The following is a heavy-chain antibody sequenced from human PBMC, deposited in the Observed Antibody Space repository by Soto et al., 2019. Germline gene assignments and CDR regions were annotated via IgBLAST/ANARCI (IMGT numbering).Heavy chain of an antibody. CDR2: INPNSGGT. D-gene: IGHD4-4*01. CDR3: ARGESTTVTTSAFDI. J-gene: IGHJ3*02. V-gene: IGHV1-2*02. CDR1: GYTFTGYY. Sequence: ASVKVSCKASGYTFTGYYMHWVRQAPGQGLEWMGWINPNSGGTNYAQKFQGRVTMTRDTSTSTVYMELSSLRSEDTAVYYCARGESTTVTTSAFDIWGQGTMVTVSS.